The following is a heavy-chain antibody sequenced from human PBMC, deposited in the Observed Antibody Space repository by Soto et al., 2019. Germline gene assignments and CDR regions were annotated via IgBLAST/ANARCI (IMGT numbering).Heavy chain of an antibody. D-gene: IGHD5-12*01. CDR1: GFTLSGSA. CDR3: TINGYSGYDSDY. J-gene: IGHJ4*02. V-gene: IGHV3-73*01. CDR2: IRSRANSYAT. Sequence: PSETLSLSCAASGFTLSGSAIHWVRQASGKGLEWVGRIRSRANSYATAYAASVKGRFTISRDDSKNTAYLQMNSLKTEDTAVYYCTINGYSGYDSDYWGQGTLVTVSS.